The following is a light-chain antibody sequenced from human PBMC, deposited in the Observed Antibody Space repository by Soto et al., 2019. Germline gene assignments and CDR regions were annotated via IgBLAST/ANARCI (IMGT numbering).Light chain of an antibody. CDR3: SSYTTSTTRV. CDR2: EVR. J-gene: IGLJ1*01. CDR1: SSDVCAYDF. Sequence: QSVLTQPASVSGSPGQSITISCTGTSSDVCAYDFVSWYQQHPAKAPKLMIYEVRNLPSGVSNRFSGSKSVNTATLTISGLQAEDEADYYCSSYTTSTTRVFGNGTKVTVL. V-gene: IGLV2-14*03.